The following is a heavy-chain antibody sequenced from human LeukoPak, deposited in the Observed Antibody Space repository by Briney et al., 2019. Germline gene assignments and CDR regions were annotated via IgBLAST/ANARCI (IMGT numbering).Heavy chain of an antibody. CDR3: ANALAQNSYQLLSHFDY. V-gene: IGHV3-23*01. CDR2: ISGSGGST. D-gene: IGHD2-2*01. J-gene: IGHJ4*02. Sequence: GGSLRLSCAASGFTFSSYAMSWVRQAPGKGLEWVSAISGSGGSTYYADSVKGRFTISRDNSKNTLYLQMNSLRAEDTAVYYCANALAQNSYQLLSHFDYWGQGTLVTVSS. CDR1: GFTFSSYA.